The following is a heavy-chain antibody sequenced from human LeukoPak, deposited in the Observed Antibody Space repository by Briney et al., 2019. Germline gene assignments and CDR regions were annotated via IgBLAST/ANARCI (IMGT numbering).Heavy chain of an antibody. D-gene: IGHD2-15*01. CDR3: ARDRGGEADHYYYYYMDV. CDR1: GFTFDDYG. J-gene: IGHJ6*03. V-gene: IGHV3-20*04. Sequence: GGSLRLSCAASGFTFDDYGMSWVRQAPGKGLEWVSGINWNGGSTGYADSVKGRFTISRDNAKNSLYLQMNSLRAEDTALYYCARDRGGEADHYYYYYMDVWGKGTTVTVSS. CDR2: INWNGGST.